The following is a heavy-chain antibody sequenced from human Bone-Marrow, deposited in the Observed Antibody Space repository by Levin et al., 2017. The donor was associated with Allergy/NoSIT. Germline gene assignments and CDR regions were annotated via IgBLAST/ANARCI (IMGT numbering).Heavy chain of an antibody. D-gene: IGHD2-21*01. J-gene: IGHJ4*02. V-gene: IGHV1-2*06. CDR2: INPNSGGT. Sequence: ASVKVSCKASGYTFSDFYLYWVRQAPGQGLEWMGRINPNSGGTNYAQKFQGRVTMTRDTSISTAYMELTRLKSDDTAVYFCARDHLIATRGNRWGDVVRDDWGQGTLVTVSS. CDR1: GYTFSDFY. CDR3: ARDHLIATRGNRWGDVVRDD.